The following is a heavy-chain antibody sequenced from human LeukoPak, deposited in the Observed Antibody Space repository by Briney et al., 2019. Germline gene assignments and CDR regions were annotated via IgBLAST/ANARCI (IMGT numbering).Heavy chain of an antibody. CDR1: GFTFSNYG. Sequence: GGSLRLSCAASGFTFSNYGMSWVRRAPGKGLEWVSAMSGSASDTYYADAVMGRFTISRDNPNNTLYLQMNSLRAEDTAVYYCAKEGFYGDFEYYFDSWGQGALVTVSS. D-gene: IGHD4-17*01. CDR2: MSGSASDT. CDR3: AKEGFYGDFEYYFDS. V-gene: IGHV3-23*01. J-gene: IGHJ4*02.